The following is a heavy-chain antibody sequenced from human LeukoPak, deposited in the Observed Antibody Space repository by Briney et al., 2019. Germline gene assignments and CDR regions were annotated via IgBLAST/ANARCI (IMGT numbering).Heavy chain of an antibody. Sequence: ASVKVSCKASGYTFTSYGISWVRQAPGQGLEWMGWISAYNGNTNYAQKLQGRVTMTTDTSTSTAYMELRSLRSDDTAVYYCARDLAYCGGDCYSAYDYWGQGTLVTVSS. CDR3: ARDLAYCGGDCYSAYDY. V-gene: IGHV1-18*01. D-gene: IGHD2-21*02. CDR1: GYTFTSYG. CDR2: ISAYNGNT. J-gene: IGHJ4*02.